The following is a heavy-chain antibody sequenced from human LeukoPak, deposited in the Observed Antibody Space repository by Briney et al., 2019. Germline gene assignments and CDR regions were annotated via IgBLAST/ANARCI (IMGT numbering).Heavy chain of an antibody. Sequence: PGGSLRLPCAASGFTFSSYAMHWVRQAPGKGLEWAAVISYDGSNKYYADSVKGRFTISRDNSKNTLYLQMNSLRAEDTAVYYCARDSVVFSHIVVVTAPFDYWGQGTLVTVSS. V-gene: IGHV3-30*04. CDR3: ARDSVVFSHIVVVTAPFDY. CDR2: ISYDGSNK. D-gene: IGHD2-21*02. J-gene: IGHJ4*02. CDR1: GFTFSSYA.